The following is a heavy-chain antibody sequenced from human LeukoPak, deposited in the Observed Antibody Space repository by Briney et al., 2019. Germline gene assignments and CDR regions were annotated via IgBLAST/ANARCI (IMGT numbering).Heavy chain of an antibody. J-gene: IGHJ5*02. CDR1: GGSISSSSYY. CDR3: ARRFVVVPAAIGEGFDP. V-gene: IGHV4-39*01. D-gene: IGHD2-2*02. CDR2: IYYSGST. Sequence: SETLSLTCTVSGGSISSSSYYWGWIRQPPGKGLEWIGSIYYSGSTYYNPSLKSRVTISVDTSKNQFSLKLSSVTAADTAVYYCARRFVVVPAAIGEGFDPWGQGTLVTVSS.